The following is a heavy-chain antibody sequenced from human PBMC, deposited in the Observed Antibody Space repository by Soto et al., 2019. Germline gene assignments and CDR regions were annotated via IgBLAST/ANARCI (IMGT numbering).Heavy chain of an antibody. J-gene: IGHJ6*03. CDR1: GFTFSSYG. V-gene: IGHV3-33*01. CDR2: IWYDGSNK. D-gene: IGHD4-17*01. Sequence: GGSLRLSCAASGFTFSSYGMHWVRQAPGKGLEWVAVIWYDGSNKYYADSVKGRFTNSRDNSKNTLYLQMNSLRAEDTAVYYCARDPLVDGDHQYYYYYMDVWGKGTTVTVSS. CDR3: ARDPLVDGDHQYYYYYMDV.